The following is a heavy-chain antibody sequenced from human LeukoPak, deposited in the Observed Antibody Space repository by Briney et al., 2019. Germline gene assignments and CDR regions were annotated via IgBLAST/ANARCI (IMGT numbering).Heavy chain of an antibody. CDR2: IYYSGST. J-gene: IGHJ4*02. CDR1: GGSISSYY. D-gene: IGHD2-21*01. Sequence: SETLSLTCTASGGSISSYYWSWIRQPPGKGLEWIGYIYYSGSTNYNPSLKSRVTISVDTSKNQFSLKLSSVTAADTAVYYCVRGDRNFDYWGQGTLVTVSS. CDR3: VRGDRNFDY. V-gene: IGHV4-59*08.